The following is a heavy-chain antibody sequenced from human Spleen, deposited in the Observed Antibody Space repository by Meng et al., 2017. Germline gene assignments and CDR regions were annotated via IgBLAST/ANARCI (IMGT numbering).Heavy chain of an antibody. D-gene: IGHD1-14*01. CDR2: IKQDGSEK. V-gene: IGHV3-7*01. Sequence: GESLKISCVASGFTFSNYWMSWVRQAPGKGLEWVANIKQDGSEKYYVDSVKGRFTISRDNAKNSLYLQMNSLRAEDTAVYYCARGKPGLLDYWGQGTLVTVSS. CDR3: ARGKPGLLDY. CDR1: GFTFSNYW. J-gene: IGHJ4*02.